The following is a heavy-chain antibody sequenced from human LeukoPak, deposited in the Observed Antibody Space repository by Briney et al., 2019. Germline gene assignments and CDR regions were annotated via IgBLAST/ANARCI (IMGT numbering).Heavy chain of an antibody. CDR3: ARDYYGSGSYYKYNWFDP. CDR1: GGSISSSNW. J-gene: IGHJ5*02. V-gene: IGHV4-4*02. Sequence: SETLSLTCAVSGGSISSSNWWSWVRQPPGKGLEWIGEIYHSGSTNYNPSLKSRVTISVDKSKNQFSLKLSSVTAADTAVYYCARDYYGSGSYYKYNWFDPWGQGTLVTVSS. CDR2: IYHSGST. D-gene: IGHD3-10*01.